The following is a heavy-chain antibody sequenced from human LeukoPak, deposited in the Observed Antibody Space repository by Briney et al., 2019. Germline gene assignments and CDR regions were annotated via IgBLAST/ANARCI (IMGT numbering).Heavy chain of an antibody. V-gene: IGHV4-39*07. D-gene: IGHD6-13*01. CDR2: IYYSGST. J-gene: IGHJ4*02. CDR3: ARGDSSSWYAWVNYFDY. Sequence: PSETLSLTCTVSGGSISSSSYYWGWIRQPPGKGLEWIGSIYYSGSTNYNPSLESRVTISVDTSKNQFSLKLSSVTAADTAVYYCARGDSSSWYAWVNYFDYWGQGTLVTVSS. CDR1: GGSISSSSYY.